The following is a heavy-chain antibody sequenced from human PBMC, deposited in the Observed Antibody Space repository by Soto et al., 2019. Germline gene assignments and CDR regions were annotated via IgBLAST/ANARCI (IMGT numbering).Heavy chain of an antibody. CDR1: GGSISSGGQY. CDR3: ARDSLNEASTSPRGFVY. V-gene: IGHV4-31*03. D-gene: IGHD1-26*01. CDR2: VYYSGST. J-gene: IGHJ4*01. Sequence: SETLSLTCTVSGGSISSGGQYWSWIRQHPGKGLEWIGYVYYSGSTDYNPSLKSRITISVDTSKNQFSLKLSSVTAADTPMEYCARDSLNEASTSPRGFVYLGHAPLVTV.